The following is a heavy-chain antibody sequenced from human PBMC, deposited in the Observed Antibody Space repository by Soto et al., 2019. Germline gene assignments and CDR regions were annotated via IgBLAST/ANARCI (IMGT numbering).Heavy chain of an antibody. V-gene: IGHV1-18*01. CDR2: ISAYNGNT. CDR1: GYTFTSYG. D-gene: IGHD1-1*01. J-gene: IGHJ4*02. CDR3: ARDIGNWNRRGLVFFVY. Sequence: ASVKVSCKASGYTFTSYGISWVRQAPGQGLEWMGWISAYNGNTNYAQKLQGRVTMTTDTSTSTAYMELRSLRSDDTAVYYCARDIGNWNRRGLVFFVYWGQGTLVTVSS.